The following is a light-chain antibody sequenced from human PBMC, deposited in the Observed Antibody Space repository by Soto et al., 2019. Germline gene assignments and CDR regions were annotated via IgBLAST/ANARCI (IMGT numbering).Light chain of an antibody. J-gene: IGKJ3*01. V-gene: IGKV3-15*01. CDR1: QFVSRR. CDR3: QEYIQWPPGI. CDR2: DTS. Sequence: DIVVTQSPATLSASPGERVTLSCRASQFVSRRLAWYQQIPCQVPRLLIYDTSPRAPGISARFGGSGCWSDFKPTISGLQSEDFAVYYGQEYIQWPPGIFGPGTAVDVK.